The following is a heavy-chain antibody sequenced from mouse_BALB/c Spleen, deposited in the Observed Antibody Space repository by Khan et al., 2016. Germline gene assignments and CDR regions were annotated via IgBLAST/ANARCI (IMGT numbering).Heavy chain of an antibody. D-gene: IGHD2-2*01. CDR1: GYAFSSYW. Sequence: QVQLQQSGAELVRPGSSVKISCKASGYAFSSYWMNWVKQRPGQGLEWIGQIYPGDGDTNYNGKFKGKATLTADKSSSTAYMQLSSLTSEDSAVYFCAREVYGYDTFAYWGQGTLVTVSA. J-gene: IGHJ3*01. V-gene: IGHV1-80*01. CDR2: IYPGDGDT. CDR3: AREVYGYDTFAY.